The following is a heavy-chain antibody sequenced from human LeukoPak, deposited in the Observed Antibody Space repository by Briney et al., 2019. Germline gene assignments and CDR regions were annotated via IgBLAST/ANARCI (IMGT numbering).Heavy chain of an antibody. CDR2: FYYSGST. CDR3: ARHPSIYYDSSGYYDY. J-gene: IGHJ4*02. V-gene: IGHV4-39*01. Sequence: AETLSLPCTVSGGPISSSSYYWGWIRQPPGKGLEGNGSFYYSGSTYYNPSLNSRVTISVDTYKNQFSLKLSSVTAADTAVYYCARHPSIYYDSSGYYDYWGQGTLVTVSS. CDR1: GGPISSSSYY. D-gene: IGHD3-22*01.